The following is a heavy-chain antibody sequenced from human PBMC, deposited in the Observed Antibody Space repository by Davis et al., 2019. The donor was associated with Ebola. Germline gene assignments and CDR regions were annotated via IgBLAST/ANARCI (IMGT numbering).Heavy chain of an antibody. Sequence: GESLKISCAASGFTFSSYAMHWVRQAPGKGLEWVAVISYDGSNKYYADSVKGRFTISRDNSKNTLYLQMSSLRAEDTAVYYCVKQRYFIWFGELGFDYWGQGTLVTVSS. D-gene: IGHD3-10*01. CDR1: GFTFSSYA. V-gene: IGHV3-30*04. J-gene: IGHJ4*02. CDR2: ISYDGSNK. CDR3: VKQRYFIWFGELGFDY.